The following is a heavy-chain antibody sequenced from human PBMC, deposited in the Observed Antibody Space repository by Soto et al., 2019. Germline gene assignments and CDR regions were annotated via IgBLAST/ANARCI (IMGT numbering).Heavy chain of an antibody. CDR2: IWYDGSNK. CDR1: GFTFSSYG. D-gene: IGHD5-18*01. V-gene: IGHV3-33*01. J-gene: IGHJ6*02. CDR3: ARDNLGRIVPGVDVGYSYGPVYYGMDV. Sequence: QVQLVESGGGVVQPGRSLRLSCAASGFTFSSYGMHWVRQAPGKGLEWVAVIWYDGSNKYYADSVKGRFTISRDNSKNTLYLQMNSLRAEDTAVYYCARDNLGRIVPGVDVGYSYGPVYYGMDVWGQGTTVTVSS.